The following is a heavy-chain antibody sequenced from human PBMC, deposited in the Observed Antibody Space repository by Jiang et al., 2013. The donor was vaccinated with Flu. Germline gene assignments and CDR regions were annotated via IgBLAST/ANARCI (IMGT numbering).Heavy chain of an antibody. CDR1: GYGFTTSW. CDR2: IYPGNSGT. J-gene: IGHJ5*02. CDR3: ARVDIETVGILDP. Sequence: GAEVKKPGESLKISCKSSGYGFTTSWIGWVRQMPGKGLEWMGIIYPGNSGTRYSPSFQDQITISVDKSITTAYLQWSSLTASDTAMYYCARVDIETVGILDPWGQGTLVTVSS. D-gene: IGHD5-12*01. V-gene: IGHV5-51*01.